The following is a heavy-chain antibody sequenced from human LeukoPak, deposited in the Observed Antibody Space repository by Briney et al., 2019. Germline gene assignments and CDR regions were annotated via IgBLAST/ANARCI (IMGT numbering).Heavy chain of an antibody. Sequence: GGSLRLSCAASGFTFSGYWMHWVRQAPGKGLVWVARINGDGSGTNYDDSVKGRFTISRDNAKNTLYLQMNSLRAEDTAVYYCARGGYTYGPATLGALDIWGPGTMVPVSS. CDR2: INGDGSGT. V-gene: IGHV3-74*01. CDR1: GFTFSGYW. J-gene: IGHJ3*02. D-gene: IGHD5-18*01. CDR3: ARGGYTYGPATLGALDI.